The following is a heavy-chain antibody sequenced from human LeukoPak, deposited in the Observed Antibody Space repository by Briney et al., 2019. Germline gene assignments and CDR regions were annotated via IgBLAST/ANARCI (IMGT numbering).Heavy chain of an antibody. D-gene: IGHD5-24*01. Sequence: ASVKVSCKASGYTFTGYYMHWVRQAPGQGLEWMGWINPNSGGTNYAQKFQGRVTMTRDTSIGTAYMELSRLRSDDTAVYYCARSGDGYNYLDYWGQGTLVTVSS. CDR2: INPNSGGT. J-gene: IGHJ4*02. CDR3: ARSGDGYNYLDY. V-gene: IGHV1-2*02. CDR1: GYTFTGYY.